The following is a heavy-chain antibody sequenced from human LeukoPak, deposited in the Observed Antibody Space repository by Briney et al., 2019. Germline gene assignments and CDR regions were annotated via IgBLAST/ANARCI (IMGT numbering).Heavy chain of an antibody. Sequence: GRSLRLSCAASGFTFSNYDMHWVRQATGKGLEWVSAFHTAGDTHYSGSVKGRFATSRENAKNSFYLQMNNLRAEDTAVYYCARGSCSSSSCYDRLNGLDVWGQGTPVTVSS. V-gene: IGHV3-13*01. CDR3: ARGSCSSSSCYDRLNGLDV. CDR2: FHTAGDT. CDR1: GFTFSNYD. J-gene: IGHJ6*02. D-gene: IGHD2-2*01.